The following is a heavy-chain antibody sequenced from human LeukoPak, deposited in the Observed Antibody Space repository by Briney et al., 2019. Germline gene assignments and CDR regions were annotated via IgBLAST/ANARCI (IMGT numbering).Heavy chain of an antibody. CDR2: IYTSGST. CDR1: GGSISSYY. Sequence: SETLSLTCTVSGGSISSYYWSWIRQPAGKGLEWIGRIYTSGSTNYNPSLKSRVTMSVDTSKNQFSLKLSSVTAADTAVYYCARVGYSSKTYPREYGMDVWGQGTTVTVSS. D-gene: IGHD6-19*01. CDR3: ARVGYSSKTYPREYGMDV. J-gene: IGHJ6*02. V-gene: IGHV4-4*07.